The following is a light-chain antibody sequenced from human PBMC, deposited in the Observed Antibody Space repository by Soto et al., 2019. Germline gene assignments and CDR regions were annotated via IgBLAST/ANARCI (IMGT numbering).Light chain of an antibody. CDR2: SDN. V-gene: IGLV1-44*01. CDR1: SSNIGTNS. J-gene: IGLJ1*01. Sequence: QSVLTQPPSASGTPGQRVTISCSGSSSNIGTNSVHWYQQLPGAAPKLLIFSDNNRPSGVPDRFSGSKSGTSASLAITGLRAEDEADYYCQSYDNNSDYVFGTGTKVTV. CDR3: QSYDNNSDYV.